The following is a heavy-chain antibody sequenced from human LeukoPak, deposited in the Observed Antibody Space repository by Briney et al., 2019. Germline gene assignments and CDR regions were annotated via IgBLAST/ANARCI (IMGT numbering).Heavy chain of an antibody. J-gene: IGHJ4*02. Sequence: GGSLRLSCVASGFSFTAYSMNWVRQAPGRGLEWISYIGPGGDIYYAGSVTGRFTVSRDIAKNSLYLQMNGLRVEDTAVYYCARRFDSWGQGTLVTVSS. V-gene: IGHV3-48*01. CDR3: ARRFDS. CDR2: IGPGGDI. CDR1: GFSFTAYS.